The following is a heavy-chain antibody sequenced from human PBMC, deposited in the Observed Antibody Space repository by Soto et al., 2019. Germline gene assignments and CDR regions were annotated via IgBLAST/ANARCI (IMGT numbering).Heavy chain of an antibody. V-gene: IGHV1-8*01. Sequence: GASVKVFCKASGYTFTSYDINWVRQATGQGLEWMGWMNPNSGNTGYAQQFQGRVTMTRNTSISTAYMELSSLRSEDKAAYYCTRETSYDSGGYYYRRSWFDPWGQGTLVTVSS. J-gene: IGHJ5*02. CDR3: TRETSYDSGGYYYRRSWFDP. D-gene: IGHD3-22*01. CDR2: MNPNSGNT. CDR1: GYTFTSYD.